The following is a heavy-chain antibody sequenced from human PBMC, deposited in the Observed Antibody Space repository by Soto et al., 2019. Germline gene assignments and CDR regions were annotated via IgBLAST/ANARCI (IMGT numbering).Heavy chain of an antibody. V-gene: IGHV4-39*01. J-gene: IGHJ5*02. Sequence: PSETLSLTCTVSGGSISSSSYYWGWIRQPPGKGLEWIGSIYYSGSTYYNPSLKSRVTISVDTSKNQFSLKLSSVTAADTAVYYCASRYYDILTGYSRGFAPWGQGTLVTVSS. CDR3: ASRYYDILTGYSRGFAP. CDR2: IYYSGST. CDR1: GGSISSSSYY. D-gene: IGHD3-9*01.